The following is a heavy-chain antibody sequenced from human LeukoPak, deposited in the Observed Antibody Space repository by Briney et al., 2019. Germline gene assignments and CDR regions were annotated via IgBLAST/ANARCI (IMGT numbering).Heavy chain of an antibody. J-gene: IGHJ3*02. D-gene: IGHD5-24*01. V-gene: IGHV3-21*01. CDR3: ARVLEMATMGGAFDI. CDR2: ISSSSSYI. Sequence: PGGSLRLSCAASGFTLSSYSMNWVRQAPGKGLEWVSSISSSSSYIYYADSVKGRFTISRDNAKNSLYLQMNSLRAEDTAVYYCARVLEMATMGGAFDIWGQGTMVTVSS. CDR1: GFTLSSYS.